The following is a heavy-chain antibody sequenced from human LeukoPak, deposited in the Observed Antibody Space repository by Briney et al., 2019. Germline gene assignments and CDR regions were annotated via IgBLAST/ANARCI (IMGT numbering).Heavy chain of an antibody. CDR3: ARDRAWVRGDTKARDFDY. CDR1: GYTFTSYG. J-gene: IGHJ4*02. V-gene: IGHV1-18*04. D-gene: IGHD3-10*01. Sequence: ASVKVSCKASGYTFTSYGISWVRQAPGQGLEWMGWISAYNGNTNYAQKLQGRVTMTTDTSTSTAYMELRSLRSDDTAVYYCARDRAWVRGDTKARDFDYWGQGTLVTVSS. CDR2: ISAYNGNT.